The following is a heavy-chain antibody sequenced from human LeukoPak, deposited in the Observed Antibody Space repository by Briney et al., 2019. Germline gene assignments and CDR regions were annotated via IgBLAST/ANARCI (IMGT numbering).Heavy chain of an antibody. CDR2: IYWNDDK. J-gene: IGHJ4*02. CDR3: AHAGYSSGWYYFDY. Sequence: TLSLTCTVSGGSISSYYWSWIRQPPGKALEWLALIYWNDDKRYSPSLKSRLTITKDTSKNQVVLTMTNMDPVDTATYYCAHAGYSSGWYYFDYWGQGTLVTVSS. D-gene: IGHD6-19*01. CDR1: GGSISSYYW. V-gene: IGHV2-5*01.